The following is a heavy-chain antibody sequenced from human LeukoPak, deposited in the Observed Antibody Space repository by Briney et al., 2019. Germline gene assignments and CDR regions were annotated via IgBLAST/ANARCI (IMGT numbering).Heavy chain of an antibody. Sequence: GGSLRLSCVASGFTFSRYWMHWVRQAPGKGLVWVSRINSDGRSTNYADSVKGRFSISRDNAENTLYLQMNSLRAGDTAVYYCARDRGRYYMDVWGKGTTVTISS. D-gene: IGHD6-25*01. V-gene: IGHV3-74*01. CDR1: GFTFSRYW. J-gene: IGHJ6*03. CDR2: INSDGRST. CDR3: ARDRGRYYMDV.